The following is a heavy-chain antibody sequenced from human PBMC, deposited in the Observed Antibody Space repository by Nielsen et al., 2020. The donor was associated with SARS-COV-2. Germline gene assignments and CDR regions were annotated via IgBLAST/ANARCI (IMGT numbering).Heavy chain of an antibody. D-gene: IGHD1-26*01. Sequence: VRQAPGKGPEWVAVIWYDGSNKYYADSVKGGFTISRDNSKNTLYLQMNSLRAEDTAVYYCARSKSGSYGSPFDYWGQGTLVTVSS. CDR2: IWYDGSNK. J-gene: IGHJ4*02. CDR3: ARSKSGSYGSPFDY. V-gene: IGHV3-30*04.